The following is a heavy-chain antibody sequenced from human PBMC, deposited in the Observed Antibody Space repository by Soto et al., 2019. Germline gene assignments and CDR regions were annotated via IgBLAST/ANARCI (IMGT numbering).Heavy chain of an antibody. Sequence: SETLSLTCTVSGGSISSSSYYWGWIRQPPGKGLEWIGSIYYSGSTYYNPSLKSRFTISVDTPKNQFSLKLSPVTAADTAVYYCARPIPLGSATISDVWGKGTTVTVSS. D-gene: IGHD5-12*01. CDR1: GGSISSSSYY. CDR3: ARPIPLGSATISDV. J-gene: IGHJ6*04. V-gene: IGHV4-39*01. CDR2: IYYSGST.